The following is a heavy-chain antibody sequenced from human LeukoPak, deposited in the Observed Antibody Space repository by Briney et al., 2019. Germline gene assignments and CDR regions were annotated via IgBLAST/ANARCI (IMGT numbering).Heavy chain of an antibody. Sequence: GSLRLSCAASGFTFSSYAMSWVRQAPGKGLEWVSAISGSGGSTYYADSVKGRFTISRDNSKNTLYLQMNSLRAEDTAVYYCAKRYFGVVIMYYFDYWGQGTLVTVSS. CDR3: AKRYFGVVIMYYFDY. J-gene: IGHJ4*02. CDR1: GFTFSSYA. V-gene: IGHV3-23*01. D-gene: IGHD3-3*01. CDR2: ISGSGGST.